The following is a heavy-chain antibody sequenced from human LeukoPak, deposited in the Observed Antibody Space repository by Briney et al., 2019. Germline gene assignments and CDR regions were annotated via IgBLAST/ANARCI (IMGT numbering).Heavy chain of an antibody. J-gene: IGHJ3*02. CDR1: GFTFSSYA. V-gene: IGHV3-23*01. D-gene: IGHD1-26*01. CDR2: ISGSGGST. Sequence: PGGSLRLSCAASGFTFSSYAMSWVRQAPGKGLEWVSAISGSGGSTYYADSVKGRFTISRDNSKNTLYLQMNSLRAEDTAVYYCAKGWDSGSYYWVSAFDIWGQGTMVTVSS. CDR3: AKGWDSGSYYWVSAFDI.